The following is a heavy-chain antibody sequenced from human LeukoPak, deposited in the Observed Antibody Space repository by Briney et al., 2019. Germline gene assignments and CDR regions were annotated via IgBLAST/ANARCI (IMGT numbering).Heavy chain of an antibody. CDR2: IYTSGST. CDR3: ARVETELRAFDI. CDR1: GGSISSGSYY. Sequence: SETLSLTCTVSGGSISSGSYYWSWIRQPAGKGPEWIGRIYTSGSTHYNPSLKSRVTMSVDTSKNQFSLKLSSVTAADTAVYYCARVETELRAFDIWGQGTMVTVSS. V-gene: IGHV4-61*02. J-gene: IGHJ3*02. D-gene: IGHD1-7*01.